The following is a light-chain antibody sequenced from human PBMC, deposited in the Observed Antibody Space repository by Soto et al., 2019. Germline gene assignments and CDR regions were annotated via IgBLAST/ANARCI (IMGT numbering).Light chain of an antibody. CDR3: QQYNNWPWT. CDR1: QSVNIY. CDR2: GAS. J-gene: IGKJ1*01. Sequence: EIVMTQSPATLSVSPGERATLSCRASQSVNIYLAWYQQKPGQAPRLLIFGASSRATGIPARFSGSGSGTEFNLTISSLQSEDFAGYYCQQYNNWPWTFGQGTKVDIK. V-gene: IGKV3D-15*01.